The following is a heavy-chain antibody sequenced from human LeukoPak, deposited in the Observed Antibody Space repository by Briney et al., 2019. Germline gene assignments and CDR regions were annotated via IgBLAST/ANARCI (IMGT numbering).Heavy chain of an antibody. J-gene: IGHJ4*02. Sequence: AGGSLRLSCAASGFTFSSYGMSWVRQAPGKGLEWVSAISGSAVSTYYADSVKGRFTISRDNAKNSLYLQMNSLRAEDTAVYYCATLSVVVVPAELNWGQGTLVTVSS. D-gene: IGHD2-15*01. V-gene: IGHV3-23*01. CDR3: ATLSVVVVPAELN. CDR1: GFTFSSYG. CDR2: ISGSAVST.